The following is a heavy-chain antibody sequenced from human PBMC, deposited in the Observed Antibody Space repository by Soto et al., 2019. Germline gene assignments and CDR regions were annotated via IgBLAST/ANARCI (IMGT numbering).Heavy chain of an antibody. Sequence: TLSLTCTVSGGSISSGGYYWSWIRQHPGKGLEWIGSIYYSGSTYYNPSPKSRVTISVDTSKNQFSLKLNSVTAADTAVYYCASHIHSMATRLRALDIWGQGTIVTASS. CDR1: GGSISSGGYY. D-gene: IGHD6-6*01. CDR2: IYYSGST. V-gene: IGHV4-39*01. J-gene: IGHJ3*02. CDR3: ASHIHSMATRLRALDI.